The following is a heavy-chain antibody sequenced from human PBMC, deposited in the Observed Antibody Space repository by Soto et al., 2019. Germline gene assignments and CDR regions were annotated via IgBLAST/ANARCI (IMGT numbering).Heavy chain of an antibody. D-gene: IGHD3-3*01. Sequence: QVQLQESGPGLVKPSQTLSLTCTVSGGSISSGDYYWSWIRQHPGKGLEWIGYIYYSGSTYYNPPXNXRIXISVDTSKNQFSLKLSSVTAADTAVYYCARWWSGSRQGFDPWGQGTLVTVSS. CDR1: GGSISSGDYY. V-gene: IGHV4-31*03. CDR3: ARWWSGSRQGFDP. J-gene: IGHJ5*02. CDR2: IYYSGST.